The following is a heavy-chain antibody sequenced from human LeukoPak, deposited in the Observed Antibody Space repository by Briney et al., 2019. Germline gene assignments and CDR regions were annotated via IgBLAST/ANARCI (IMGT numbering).Heavy chain of an antibody. CDR2: INPGDSDT. CDR1: GYTFSTSW. V-gene: IGHV5-51*01. CDR3: ARRSTDITSWTFDY. J-gene: IGHJ4*02. Sequence: GESLKISCKGSGYTFSTSWIAWVRQMPGKGLEWMGIINPGDSDTRYSPSFRGQVTISADKSINTAYLQWSSLRASDSAMYYCARRSTDITSWTFDYWGQGTLVTVSS. D-gene: IGHD6-13*01.